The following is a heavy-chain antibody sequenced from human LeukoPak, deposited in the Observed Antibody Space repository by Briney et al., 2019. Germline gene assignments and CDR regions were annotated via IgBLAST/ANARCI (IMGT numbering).Heavy chain of an antibody. J-gene: IGHJ4*02. V-gene: IGHV1-24*01. Sequence: ASVKVSCKISGFGLSVLSIHWMRQAPGKGLEWVGGIRPETGEPIFAQKFRGRVTITEDTFTDTGYLELRGLTSEDTAVYYCSTDSGRSYFYFDYWGQGTLVTVSS. CDR3: STDSGRSYFYFDY. D-gene: IGHD3-10*01. CDR2: IRPETGEP. CDR1: GFGLSVLS.